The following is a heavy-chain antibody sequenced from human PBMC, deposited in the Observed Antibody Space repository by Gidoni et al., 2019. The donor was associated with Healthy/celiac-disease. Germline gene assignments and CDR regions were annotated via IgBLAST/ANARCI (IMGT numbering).Heavy chain of an antibody. CDR1: GFTFSSYA. D-gene: IGHD1-26*01. J-gene: IGHJ4*02. CDR2: ICGSGGST. V-gene: IGHV3-23*01. Sequence: EVQLLESGGGVVQPGGSLRLSCAASGFTFSSYAMSWVRTAPGKGLELVSAICGSGGSTYYADSVNVRFSISRDNSKSTLYLQMSSLSAEDTAVYYCAKDRQAGATLYYFDYWGQGTLVTVSS. CDR3: AKDRQAGATLYYFDY.